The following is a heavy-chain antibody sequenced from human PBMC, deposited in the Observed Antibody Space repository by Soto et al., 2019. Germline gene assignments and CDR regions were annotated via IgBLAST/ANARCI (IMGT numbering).Heavy chain of an antibody. J-gene: IGHJ3*02. V-gene: IGHV3-66*01. CDR1: GFSVSSSY. D-gene: IGHD2-15*01. Sequence: GGSLRFSCAASGFSVSSSYMTWVRQAPGKGLEWVSVIYTGGNTNYADSVKGRFTISRDNSKNTVFLQMNSLRAEDTAVYYCARDRPPTLWMEDDAFDIWGQGTMVTVSS. CDR3: ARDRPPTLWMEDDAFDI. CDR2: IYTGGNT.